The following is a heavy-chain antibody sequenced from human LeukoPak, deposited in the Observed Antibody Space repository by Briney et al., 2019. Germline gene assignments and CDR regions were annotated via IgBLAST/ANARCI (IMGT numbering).Heavy chain of an antibody. V-gene: IGHV4-4*07. Sequence: PSETLSLTCTVSGGSISSYYWSWIRQPAGKGLEWIGRIYTSGSTNYNPSLKSRVTMSVDTSKNQFSLKLSSVTAADTAVYYCAREKGAYIVLSSFNWFDPWGQGTLVTVSS. J-gene: IGHJ5*02. D-gene: IGHD2-8*01. CDR2: IYTSGST. CDR1: GGSISSYY. CDR3: AREKGAYIVLSSFNWFDP.